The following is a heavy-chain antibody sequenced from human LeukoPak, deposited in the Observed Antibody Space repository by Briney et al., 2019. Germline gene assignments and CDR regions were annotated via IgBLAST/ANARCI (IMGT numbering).Heavy chain of an antibody. Sequence: GGSLRLSRAASGFTFSSYSMNWVRQAPGKGLEWVSYISSSSSTIYYADSVKGRFTISRDNAKNSLYLQMNSLRAEDTAVYYCARDRSDFDYWGQGTLVTVSS. CDR3: ARDRSDFDY. J-gene: IGHJ4*02. CDR2: ISSSSSTI. CDR1: GFTFSSYS. V-gene: IGHV3-48*04.